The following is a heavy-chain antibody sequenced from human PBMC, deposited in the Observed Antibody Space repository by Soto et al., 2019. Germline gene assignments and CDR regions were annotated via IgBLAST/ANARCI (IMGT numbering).Heavy chain of an antibody. CDR2: INHSGST. CDR3: ARGLGELLYGFYYYMDV. J-gene: IGHJ6*03. V-gene: IGHV4-34*01. CDR1: GGSFSGYY. D-gene: IGHD3-10*01. Sequence: SETLSLTCAVYGGSFSGYYWSWIRQPPGKGLEWIGEINHSGSTNYNPSLKSRVTISVDTSKNQFSLKLSSVTAADTAVYYCARGLGELLYGFYYYMDVWGKGTTVTVSS.